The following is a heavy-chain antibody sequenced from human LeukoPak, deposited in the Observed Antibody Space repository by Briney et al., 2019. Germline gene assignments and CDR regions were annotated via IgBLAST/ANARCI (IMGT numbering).Heavy chain of an antibody. D-gene: IGHD1-26*01. V-gene: IGHV4-59*01. Sequence: SETLSLTCIVSGGPISSYYWSWIRQPPGKGLEWIGYISYSGSINYNPSLKSRVTISVDTSKNQFSLKLSSVTAADTAVYYCARYSYSESDAFDIWGQGTMVTVSS. CDR1: GGPISSYY. CDR2: ISYSGSI. J-gene: IGHJ3*02. CDR3: ARYSYSESDAFDI.